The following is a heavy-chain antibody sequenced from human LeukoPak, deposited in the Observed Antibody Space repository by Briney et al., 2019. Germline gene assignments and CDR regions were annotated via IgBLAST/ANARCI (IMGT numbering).Heavy chain of an antibody. J-gene: IGHJ4*02. D-gene: IGHD3-22*01. CDR3: ARDTSRYYYDSTGHFDY. Sequence: SETLSLTCTVSGDSISSGGYYWSWIRQHPGKGLEWIGYIHYSGSTYYNPSLKSRVTISVDTSKNQFSLKLSSVTAADTAVYYCARDTSRYYYDSTGHFDYWGQGTLVTVSS. CDR1: GDSISSGGYY. V-gene: IGHV4-31*03. CDR2: IHYSGST.